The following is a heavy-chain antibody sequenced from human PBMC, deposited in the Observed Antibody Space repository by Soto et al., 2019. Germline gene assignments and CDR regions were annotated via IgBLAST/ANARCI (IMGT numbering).Heavy chain of an antibody. CDR3: ARVRDQLLFYYYYGMDV. CDR2: ISYDGINK. J-gene: IGHJ6*02. Sequence: QVQLVESGGGVVQPGRSLILSCAASGFTFISYAMHWFRQAPGKGLEWVAGISYDGINKYYADSVKGRFTISRDNSKNTLYLQMNSLRAEDTAVYYCARVRDQLLFYYYYGMDVWGQGTTVTVSS. V-gene: IGHV3-30-3*01. D-gene: IGHD2-2*01. CDR1: GFTFISYA.